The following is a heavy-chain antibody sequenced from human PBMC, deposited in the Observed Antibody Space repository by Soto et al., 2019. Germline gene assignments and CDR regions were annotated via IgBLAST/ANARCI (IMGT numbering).Heavy chain of an antibody. J-gene: IGHJ4*02. V-gene: IGHV3-48*01. Sequence: PWGSLRLSCAASGFTFSSYIMNWVRQAPGKGLEWVSYISSSSSTINYAESVKGRFTISRDNSKNTLYLRMNTLTADDTAVYYCAKDPMVRDCSGGTCYFDYWGQGTLVTVSS. D-gene: IGHD2-15*01. CDR1: GFTFSSYI. CDR3: AKDPMVRDCSGGTCYFDY. CDR2: ISSSSSTI.